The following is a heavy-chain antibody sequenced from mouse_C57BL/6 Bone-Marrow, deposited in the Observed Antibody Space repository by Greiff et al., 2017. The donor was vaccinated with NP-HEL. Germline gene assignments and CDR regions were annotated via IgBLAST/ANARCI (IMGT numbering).Heavy chain of an antibody. Sequence: QVQLQQSGPELVKPGASVKISCKASGYAFSSSWMNWVKQRPGKGLEWIGRIYPGDGDTNYNGKFKGKATLTADKSSSTAYMQLSSLTSEDSAVYFCAKNWAYYAMDYWGQGTSVTVSS. V-gene: IGHV1-82*01. J-gene: IGHJ4*01. CDR2: IYPGDGDT. CDR3: AKNWAYYAMDY. D-gene: IGHD4-1*01. CDR1: GYAFSSSW.